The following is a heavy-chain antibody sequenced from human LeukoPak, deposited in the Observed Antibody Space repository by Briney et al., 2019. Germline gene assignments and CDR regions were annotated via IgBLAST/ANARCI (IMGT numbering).Heavy chain of an antibody. Sequence: PGGSLRLSCAASGFTFSSSSMSWVRQAPGKGLEWVSAISGSGGSTYYADSVKGRFTISRDNSKNTLYLQMNSLRAEDTAVYYCAKTGYSSSWYGSHFDYWGQGTLVTVSS. J-gene: IGHJ4*02. V-gene: IGHV3-23*01. CDR3: AKTGYSSSWYGSHFDY. CDR1: GFTFSSSS. D-gene: IGHD6-13*01. CDR2: ISGSGGST.